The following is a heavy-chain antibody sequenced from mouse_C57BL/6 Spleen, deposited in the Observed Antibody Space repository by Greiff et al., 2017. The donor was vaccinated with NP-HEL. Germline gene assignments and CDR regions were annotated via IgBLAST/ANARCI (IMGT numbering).Heavy chain of an antibody. J-gene: IGHJ1*03. CDR2: ISSGSSTI. CDR1: GFTFSDYG. V-gene: IGHV5-17*01. CDR3: AREGEDWYFDV. Sequence: EVMLVESGGGLVKPGGSLKLSCAASGFTFSDYGMHWVRQAPEKGLEWVAYISSGSSTIYYADTVKGRFTISRDNAKNTLFLQMTSLRSEDTAMYYCAREGEDWYFDVWGTGTTVTVSS.